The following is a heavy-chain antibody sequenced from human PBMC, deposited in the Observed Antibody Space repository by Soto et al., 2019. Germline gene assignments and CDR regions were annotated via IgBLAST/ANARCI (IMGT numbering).Heavy chain of an antibody. Sequence: GGSLRLSCAASGFTFSSYWMSWVRQAPGKGLEWVANIKQDGSEKYYVDSVKGRFTISRDNAKNSLYLQMNSLRAEDTALYYCAKAGGRFLEWWMDVWGKGTTVTVSS. J-gene: IGHJ6*04. CDR2: IKQDGSEK. CDR1: GFTFSSYW. CDR3: AKAGGRFLEWWMDV. V-gene: IGHV3-7*01. D-gene: IGHD3-3*01.